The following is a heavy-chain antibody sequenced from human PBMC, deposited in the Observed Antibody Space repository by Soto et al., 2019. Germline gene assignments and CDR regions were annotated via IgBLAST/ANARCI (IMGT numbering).Heavy chain of an antibody. Sequence: QVQLEQSGGEVKKPGSSVKVSCKASGVTFSKCIMTWVRQAPGLGLEWVGGIIPIFGTANYAQKFQGRVTITADESTSTSYLEVSNLRSEDTAVYYCAKVKYSSPMGYYYRMDVWGQGTALTVSS. J-gene: IGHJ6*02. V-gene: IGHV1-69*01. CDR2: IIPIFGTA. CDR3: AKVKYSSPMGYYYRMDV. D-gene: IGHD6-19*01. CDR1: GVTFSKCI.